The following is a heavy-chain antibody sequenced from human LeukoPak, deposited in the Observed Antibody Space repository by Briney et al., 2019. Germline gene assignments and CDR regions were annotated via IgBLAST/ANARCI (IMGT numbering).Heavy chain of an antibody. D-gene: IGHD2-21*01. CDR2: ISGSGDST. CDR1: GFTFNTCA. CDR3: AKDFRIGYSAHFDY. Sequence: GGSLRLSCAASGFTFNTCAMSWVRQAPGKGLEWVSAISGSGDSTYYADSVKGRFTISRDNSKNTLYLQVNSLRAEDTAVYYCAKDFRIGYSAHFDYWGQGALVTVSS. V-gene: IGHV3-23*01. J-gene: IGHJ4*02.